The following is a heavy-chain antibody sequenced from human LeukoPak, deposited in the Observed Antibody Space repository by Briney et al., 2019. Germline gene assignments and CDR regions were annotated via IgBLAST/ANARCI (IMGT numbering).Heavy chain of an antibody. Sequence: GGSLRLSCAASGFTFSSYSMNWVRQAPGKGLEWVSSISSSSYIYYADSVKGRFTISRDNAKNSLYLQMNSLRAEDTAVYYCARGYCSGGSCYPTPGYWGQGTLVTVSS. CDR1: GFTFSSYS. J-gene: IGHJ4*02. CDR2: ISSSSYI. V-gene: IGHV3-21*01. CDR3: ARGYCSGGSCYPTPGY. D-gene: IGHD2-15*01.